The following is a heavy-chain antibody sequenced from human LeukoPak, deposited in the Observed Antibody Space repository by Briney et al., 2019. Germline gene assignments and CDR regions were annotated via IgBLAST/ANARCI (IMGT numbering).Heavy chain of an antibody. CDR3: AKDGIQLWYALDY. D-gene: IGHD5-18*01. CDR1: GFTFSSYA. V-gene: IGHV3-23*01. Sequence: GGSLRLSCAASGFTFSSYAMSWVRQAPGKGLEWVSAISGSGGSTYYADSVKGRFTISRDNSKNTLYLQMNSLRAEGTAVYYCAKDGIQLWYALDYWGQGTLVTVSS. J-gene: IGHJ4*02. CDR2: ISGSGGST.